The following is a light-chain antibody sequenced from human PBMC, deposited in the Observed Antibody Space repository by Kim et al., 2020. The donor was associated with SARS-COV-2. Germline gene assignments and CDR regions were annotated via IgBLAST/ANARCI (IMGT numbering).Light chain of an antibody. CDR3: QQYDNY. J-gene: IGKJ2*01. CDR2: TAS. V-gene: IGKV1D-16*01. CDR1: QSIRSG. Sequence: SSGSASVGDRVSITCRASQSIRSGLAWYQQKPGKAPNLLIYTASSLQSGVPSRFSGSGSGTEFTLTISSLQPDDFGTYYCQQYDNYFGQGTKLEI.